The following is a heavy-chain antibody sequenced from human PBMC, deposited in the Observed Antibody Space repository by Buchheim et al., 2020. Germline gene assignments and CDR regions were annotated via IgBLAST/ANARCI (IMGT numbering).Heavy chain of an antibody. CDR3: ARDSTFDPYSYGMDV. V-gene: IGHV3-53*04. Sequence: EVQLVESGGGLVQPGGSLRLSCAASGFTVSSNYMSWVRQAPGKGLEWVSVIYSGGSKYYADSVKGRFTISRHNSKNTLYLQMNSLRAEDTAVYYCARDSTFDPYSYGMDVWGQGTT. CDR1: GFTVSSNY. D-gene: IGHD3-3*02. J-gene: IGHJ6*02. CDR2: IYSGGSK.